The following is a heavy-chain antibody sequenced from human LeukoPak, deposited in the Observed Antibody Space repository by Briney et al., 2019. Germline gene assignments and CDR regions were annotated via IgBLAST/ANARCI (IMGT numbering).Heavy chain of an antibody. J-gene: IGHJ4*02. CDR3: ARGRGSIAAAGSFDY. Sequence: SETLSLTCTVSGGSISSYYWSWIRQPPGKGLEWSGYIYTSGSTNYNPSLKSRVTISVATSKNQFSLKLSSVTAADTAVYYCARGRGSIAAAGSFDYWGQGTLVTVSS. CDR2: IYTSGST. D-gene: IGHD6-13*01. V-gene: IGHV4-4*09. CDR1: GGSISSYY.